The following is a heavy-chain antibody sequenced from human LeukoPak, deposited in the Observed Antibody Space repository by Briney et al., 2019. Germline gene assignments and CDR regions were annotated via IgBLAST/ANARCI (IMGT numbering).Heavy chain of an antibody. J-gene: IGHJ3*02. D-gene: IGHD7-27*01. CDR2: ISWNSGSI. CDR1: GFTFDNYA. CDR3: AKDTQSGAFDI. V-gene: IGHV3-9*01. Sequence: GGSLRLSCAASGFTFDNYAVHWVRQAPGKGLEWVSGISWNSGSIGYADSVKGRFTISRDNAKNSLFLQMNSLRAEDTALYYCAKDTQSGAFDIWGQGTMVTVSS.